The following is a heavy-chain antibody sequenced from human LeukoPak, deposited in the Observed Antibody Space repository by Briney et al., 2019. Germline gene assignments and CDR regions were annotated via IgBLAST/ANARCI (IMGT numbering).Heavy chain of an antibody. J-gene: IGHJ4*02. Sequence: PGGSLRLSCAASGFTFSSYAMSWVRQAPGKGLEWVSAISGSGGSTYYADSVKGRFTISRDNSKNTLYLQMNSLRAEDTAVYYCAKHPDNIVLMGIDYWGQGTLATVSS. V-gene: IGHV3-23*01. CDR1: GFTFSSYA. D-gene: IGHD2-8*01. CDR2: ISGSGGST. CDR3: AKHPDNIVLMGIDY.